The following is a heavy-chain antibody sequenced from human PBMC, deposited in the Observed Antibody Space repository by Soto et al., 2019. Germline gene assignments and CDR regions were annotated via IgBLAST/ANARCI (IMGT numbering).Heavy chain of an antibody. Sequence: PGGSLRLSCAASGFTFSSYAMSWVRQAPGKGLEWVSAISGSGGSTYYADSVKGRFTISRDNSKNMLYLQMNSLRAEDTAVYYCAKLPGNWITGYFDYWGQGTLVTVSS. CDR2: ISGSGGST. CDR1: GFTFSSYA. V-gene: IGHV3-23*01. J-gene: IGHJ4*02. D-gene: IGHD1-20*01. CDR3: AKLPGNWITGYFDY.